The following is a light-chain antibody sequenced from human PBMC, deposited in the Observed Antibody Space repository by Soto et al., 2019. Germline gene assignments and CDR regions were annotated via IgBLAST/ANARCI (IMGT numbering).Light chain of an antibody. CDR3: QQYNSYSPLT. CDR2: DAS. Sequence: DIQMTQSPSTLSASVGDRVTITCRASQSISSWLAWYQQKPGKAPKLLIYDASSLESGVPSRFSGSGSGTESTLTISSLKPDDFAPYYCQQYNSYSPLTFGGGTKVEIK. J-gene: IGKJ4*01. CDR1: QSISSW. V-gene: IGKV1-5*01.